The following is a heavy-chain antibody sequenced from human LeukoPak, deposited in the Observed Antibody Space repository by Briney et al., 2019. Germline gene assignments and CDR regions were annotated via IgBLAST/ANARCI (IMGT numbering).Heavy chain of an antibody. CDR2: IYSGGST. J-gene: IGHJ4*02. CDR1: GFTVSSNY. D-gene: IGHD2-15*01. V-gene: IGHV3-53*01. Sequence: GGSLRLSCAASGFTVSSNYMSWVRQAPGKGLEWVSIIYSGGSTFYADSVKGRFTISRDNAKSSMWLQMSSLRAEDTAVYYCGRDQTPFYWGQGSLVTVSS. CDR3: GRDQTPFY.